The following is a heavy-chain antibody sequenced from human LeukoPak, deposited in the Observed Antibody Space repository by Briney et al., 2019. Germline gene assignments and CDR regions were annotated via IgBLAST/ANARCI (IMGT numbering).Heavy chain of an antibody. CDR3: AVRIAGSLFDY. CDR2: ISAYNGNT. V-gene: IGHV1-18*01. CDR1: GYTFTSYD. Sequence: ASVEVSCKASGYTFTSYDISWVRQAPGQGLEWMGWISAYNGNTNYAQKLQGRVTMTTDTSTSTAYMELRSLRSDDTAVYYCAVRIAGSLFDYWGQGTLVTVSS. J-gene: IGHJ4*02. D-gene: IGHD6-13*01.